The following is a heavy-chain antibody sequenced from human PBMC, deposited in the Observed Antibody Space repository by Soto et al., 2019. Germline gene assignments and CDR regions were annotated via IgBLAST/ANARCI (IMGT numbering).Heavy chain of an antibody. CDR3: AHSRPPRLLDY. CDR2: IYWDDDK. J-gene: IGHJ4*02. V-gene: IGHV2-5*02. Sequence: SVPTLVNPTQTLILCCPSSGFSLSTSDAAVRRIRQPPGKALEWLAFIYWDDDKRYSPSLNSRLTITKDTSKNQVVLTMTNMDSVDTATYYCAHSRPPRLLDYWGQGTLVT. D-gene: IGHD6-6*01. CDR1: GFSLSTSDAA.